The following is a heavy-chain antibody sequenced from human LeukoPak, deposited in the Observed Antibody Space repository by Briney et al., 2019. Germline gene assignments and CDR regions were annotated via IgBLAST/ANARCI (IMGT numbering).Heavy chain of an antibody. CDR2: TYYRSKWYN. J-gene: IGHJ6*02. CDR3: ARDRDYGDYYYYGMDV. V-gene: IGHV6-1*01. D-gene: IGHD4-17*01. CDR1: GDIVSSNSAA. Sequence: SQTLSLTCAISGDIVSSNSAAWNWIRQSPSRGLQWLGRTYYRSKWYNDYAVSVKSRITINPDTSKNQFSLQLNSVTPEDTAVYYCARDRDYGDYYYYGMDVWGQGTTVTVSS.